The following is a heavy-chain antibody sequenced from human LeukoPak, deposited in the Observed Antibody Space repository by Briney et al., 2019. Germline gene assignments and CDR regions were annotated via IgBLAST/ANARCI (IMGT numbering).Heavy chain of an antibody. D-gene: IGHD3-9*01. V-gene: IGHV1-2*04. J-gene: IGHJ6*02. CDR1: GYTFTSYY. CDR2: INPNSGGT. Sequence: ASVKVSCKASGYTFTSYYMHWVRQAPGQGLEWMGWINPNSGGTNYAQKFQGWVTMTSDTSINIAYMELSRLRSDDTAVYYCARAPYYDILTGYYFPSYYYYGMDVWGQGTTVTVSS. CDR3: ARAPYYDILTGYYFPSYYYYGMDV.